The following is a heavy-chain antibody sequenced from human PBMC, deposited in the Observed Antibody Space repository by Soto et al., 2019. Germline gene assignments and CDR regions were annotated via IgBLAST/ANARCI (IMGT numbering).Heavy chain of an antibody. J-gene: IGHJ3*02. Sequence: GASAKRSWKACGYGFTSYYRRWLQHAPEQGLEWMGIINPSGGSTSYAQKFQGRVTMTRDTSTSTVYMELSSLRSEDTAVYYCARDYNWNPPSSDAFAIWGHGTMVTVSS. CDR1: GYGFTSYY. V-gene: IGHV1-46*01. CDR3: ARDYNWNPPSSDAFAI. D-gene: IGHD1-20*01. CDR2: INPSGGST.